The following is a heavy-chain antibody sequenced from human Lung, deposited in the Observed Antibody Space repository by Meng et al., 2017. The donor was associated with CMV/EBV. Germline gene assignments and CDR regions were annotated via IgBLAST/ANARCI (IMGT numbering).Heavy chain of an antibody. CDR1: GFTCSSYA. CDR2: ISGSGGST. CDR3: AKDGDWIPSGGAFDI. Sequence: SGFTCSSYAMSWVRQAPGKGLERVSAISGSGGSTYYADSVKGRFTISRDNSKNTLYLQMNSLRAEDTAVYYCAKDGDWIPSGGAFDIWGQGTMVTVSS. J-gene: IGHJ3*02. D-gene: IGHD3/OR15-3a*01. V-gene: IGHV3-23*01.